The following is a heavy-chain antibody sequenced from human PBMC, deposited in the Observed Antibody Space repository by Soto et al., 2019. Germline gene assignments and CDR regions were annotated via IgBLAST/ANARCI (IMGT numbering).Heavy chain of an antibody. Sequence: QITLKESGPTLVQPTQTLALTCTFSGFSLSTSAVGVAWIRQPPGKALEWLALIYWNDDKRYSPSLKSRLTITKDPSKNHVVSTRTNMDPVDTATYSWAHSRGAGNSPPLAYWGQGTLVTVSS. CDR3: AHSRGAGNSPPLAY. CDR1: GFSLSTSAVG. V-gene: IGHV2-5*01. J-gene: IGHJ4*02. CDR2: IYWNDDK. D-gene: IGHD6-13*01.